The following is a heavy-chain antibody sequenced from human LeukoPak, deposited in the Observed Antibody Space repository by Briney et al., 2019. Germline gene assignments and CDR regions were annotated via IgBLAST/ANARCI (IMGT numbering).Heavy chain of an antibody. J-gene: IGHJ5*02. CDR2: IGVTGKT. CDR1: GFTFSTYE. V-gene: IGHV3-13*01. D-gene: IGHD1-14*01. Sequence: GGSLRLSCTASGFTFSTYEMHWVRQATGKGLEWVSAIGVTGKTYYLASVEGRFTISRENAKSSVYLQMNSLGAGDTAVYYCARDLGTGTAHTNRFDLWGQGTLVTVSS. CDR3: ARDLGTGTAHTNRFDL.